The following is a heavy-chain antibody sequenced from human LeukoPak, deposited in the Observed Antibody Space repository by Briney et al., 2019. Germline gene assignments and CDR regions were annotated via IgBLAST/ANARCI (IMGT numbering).Heavy chain of an antibody. V-gene: IGHV4-59*01. D-gene: IGHD3-3*01. Sequence: PSETLSLTCTVSGGSISSYYWSWIRQPPGRGLEWIGSIHYSGSTSYNPSLRSRVTISVDKSKNQFFLKLSSVTATDTAVYYCANPLDWGQGTLVTVSS. J-gene: IGHJ4*02. CDR3: ANPLD. CDR1: GGSISSYY. CDR2: IHYSGST.